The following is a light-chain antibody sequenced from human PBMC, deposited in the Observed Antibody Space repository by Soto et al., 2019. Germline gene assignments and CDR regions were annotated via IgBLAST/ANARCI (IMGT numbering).Light chain of an antibody. J-gene: IGKJ1*01. CDR3: QQYNNWPRT. Sequence: EIVMTQSPATLSVSPGERATLSCRASQSVSSNLAWYQQKPGQAPRLLIYGASTRVTGIPARFSGSDSGTEFTLTISSLQSEDFAVYYCQQYNNWPRTFGQGTKVEIK. CDR2: GAS. V-gene: IGKV3-15*01. CDR1: QSVSSN.